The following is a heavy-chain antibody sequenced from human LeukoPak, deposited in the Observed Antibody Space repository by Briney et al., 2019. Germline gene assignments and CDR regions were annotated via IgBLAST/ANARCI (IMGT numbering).Heavy chain of an antibody. V-gene: IGHV3-53*01. J-gene: IGHJ5*02. CDR2: IYSGGST. CDR3: ARGPHTYSSSWLSENNWFDP. CDR1: GFTVSSNY. D-gene: IGHD6-13*01. Sequence: GGSLRLSCAASGFTVSSNYMSWVRQAPGKGLEWVSVIYSGGSTYYADSVKGRFTISRDNSKNTLYLQMNSLRAEDTAVYYCARGPHTYSSSWLSENNWFDPWGQGTLVTVSS.